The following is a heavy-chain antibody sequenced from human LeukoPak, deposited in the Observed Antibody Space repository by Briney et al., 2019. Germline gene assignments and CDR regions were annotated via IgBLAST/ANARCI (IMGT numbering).Heavy chain of an antibody. Sequence: PSETLSLTCAVSGYSISSGYYWGWIRQPPGKGLEWIGSIYHSGSTYYNPSLKSRVTISVDTSKNQFSLKLSSVTAADTAVYYCARHTAMGSPLHYWGQGTLVTVSS. D-gene: IGHD5-18*01. V-gene: IGHV4-38-2*01. J-gene: IGHJ4*02. CDR1: GYSISSGYY. CDR3: ARHTAMGSPLHY. CDR2: IYHSGST.